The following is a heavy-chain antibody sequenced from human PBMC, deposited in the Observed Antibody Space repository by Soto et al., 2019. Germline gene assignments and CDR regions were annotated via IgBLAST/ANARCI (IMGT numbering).Heavy chain of an antibody. D-gene: IGHD4-17*01. Sequence: GASVKVSCKASGGTFSSYAISWVRQAPGQGLEWMGGIIPIFGTANYAQKFQGRVTITANESTSTAYMELSSLRSEDTAVYYCARDLLQHDYGDYVLLYWGQGTLVTVSS. CDR2: IIPIFGTA. CDR1: GGTFSSYA. V-gene: IGHV1-69*13. J-gene: IGHJ4*02. CDR3: ARDLLQHDYGDYVLLY.